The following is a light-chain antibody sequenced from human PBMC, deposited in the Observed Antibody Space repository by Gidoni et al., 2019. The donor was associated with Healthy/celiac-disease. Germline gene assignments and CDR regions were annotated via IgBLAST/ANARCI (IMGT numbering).Light chain of an antibody. Sequence: LPMTQSPSSLSASVGDRVTITCRASQSISSYLNWYQQKPGKAPKLLIYDASSLQSGVPSRFSGSGSGTEFTLTISSLQPEDFATYYCQQNYSNPGTFGQGTKVEIK. V-gene: IGKV1-39*01. CDR3: QQNYSNPGT. J-gene: IGKJ1*01. CDR1: QSISSY. CDR2: DAS.